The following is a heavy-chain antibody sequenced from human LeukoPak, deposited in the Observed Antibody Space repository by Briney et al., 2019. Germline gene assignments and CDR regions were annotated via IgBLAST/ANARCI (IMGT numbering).Heavy chain of an antibody. V-gene: IGHV4-39*07. CDR1: GGSISSSSYY. J-gene: IGHJ5*02. CDR2: IYYSGST. D-gene: IGHD3-16*02. Sequence: SETLSLTCTVSGGSISSSSYYWGRIPQPPGKGLDWIGNIYYSGSTYYNPSLERRVTMSLDTSKNQFSLKLSSVTAADRAVYYCARDENGYVWGSFRAWGQGTLVTVSS. CDR3: ARDENGYVWGSFRA.